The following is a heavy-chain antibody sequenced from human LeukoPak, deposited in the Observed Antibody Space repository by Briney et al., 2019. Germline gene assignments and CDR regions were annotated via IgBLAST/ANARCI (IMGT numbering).Heavy chain of an antibody. CDR1: GFTFSSYG. J-gene: IGHJ4*02. Sequence: GGSLRLSCAASGFTFSSYGMHWVRQAPGKGLEWVAVISYDGSNKYYADSVKGRFTISRDNSKNTLYLQMNSLRAEDTAVYYCAKDDRRYCSGGSCYNFDYWGQGTLVTVSS. CDR3: AKDDRRYCSGGSCYNFDY. CDR2: ISYDGSNK. V-gene: IGHV3-30*18. D-gene: IGHD2-15*01.